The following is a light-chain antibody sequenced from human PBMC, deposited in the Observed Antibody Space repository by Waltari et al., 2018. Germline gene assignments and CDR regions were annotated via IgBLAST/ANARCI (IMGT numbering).Light chain of an antibody. Sequence: DIQMTQSPSTLSASVGHRVPITCRDSQSITRWLDWYQQKPGKAPKLLIYKASILESGVPSRLSGGGSGTEFTLTISSLQPDDFATYYCQHYDSYSATFGRGTKVEIK. CDR2: KAS. CDR3: QHYDSYSAT. J-gene: IGKJ4*02. V-gene: IGKV1-5*03. CDR1: QSITRW.